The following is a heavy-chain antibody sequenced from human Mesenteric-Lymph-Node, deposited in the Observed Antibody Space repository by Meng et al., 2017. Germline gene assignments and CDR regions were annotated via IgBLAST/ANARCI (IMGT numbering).Heavy chain of an antibody. Sequence: SETLSLTCTVSGGSVSSGSYYWSWIRQPPGKGLEWIGYIYYSGSTNYNPSLKSRVTISVDTSKNQFSLKLSSVTAADTAVYYCARGYCGGDCPQVFQHWGQGTLVTVSS. D-gene: IGHD2-21*02. V-gene: IGHV4-61*01. CDR1: GGSVSSGSYY. CDR3: ARGYCGGDCPQVFQH. J-gene: IGHJ1*01. CDR2: IYYSGST.